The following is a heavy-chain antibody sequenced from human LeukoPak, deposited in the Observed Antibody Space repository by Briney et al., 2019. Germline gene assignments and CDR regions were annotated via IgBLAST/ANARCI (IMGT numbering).Heavy chain of an antibody. D-gene: IGHD2-15*01. V-gene: IGHV4-39*01. J-gene: IGHJ4*02. CDR3: ARVVASTSIDS. CDR1: GGSISSSSYY. CDR2: IYYTGDV. Sequence: PSETLSLTCTVSGGSISSSSYYWGWIRQPPGKGLEWIGNIYYTGDVYYNPSLRSRVTLSIDTSRNQVSLKVTSVTAADTALYYCARVVASTSIDSWGQGILVTVSS.